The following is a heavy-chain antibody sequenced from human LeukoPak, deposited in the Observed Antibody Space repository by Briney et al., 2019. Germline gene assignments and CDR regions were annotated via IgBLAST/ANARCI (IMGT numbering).Heavy chain of an antibody. V-gene: IGHV4-59*01. CDR2: IYYSGST. D-gene: IGHD3-3*01. CDR1: GGSISTYY. CDR3: ARGGVPGGFYGSLDY. Sequence: KPSETLSLTCTVSGGSISTYYWSWMRQPPGRGLEWIGYIYYSGSTNHNPSLQSRVTISVDTSKNQFSLKLNSVTVADTAVYYCARGGVPGGFYGSLDYWGQGTLVSVSS. J-gene: IGHJ4*02.